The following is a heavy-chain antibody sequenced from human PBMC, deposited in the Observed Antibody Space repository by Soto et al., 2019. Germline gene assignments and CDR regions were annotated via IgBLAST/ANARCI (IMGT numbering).Heavy chain of an antibody. Sequence: GGSLRLSCAASGFTFSDYYMSWIRQAPGKGLEWVSYISSSGSTINYADSVKDRFTISRDNPKNSLYLQMKSLRAEDTAVYYCARAHQMGVTPDPHYFDYWGQGTLVIVSS. V-gene: IGHV3-11*01. CDR2: ISSSGSTI. D-gene: IGHD2-21*02. J-gene: IGHJ4*02. CDR3: ARAHQMGVTPDPHYFDY. CDR1: GFTFSDYY.